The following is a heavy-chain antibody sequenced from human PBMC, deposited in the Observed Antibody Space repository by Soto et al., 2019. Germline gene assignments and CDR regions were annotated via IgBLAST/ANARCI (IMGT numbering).Heavy chain of an antibody. J-gene: IGHJ1*01. V-gene: IGHV1-18*01. D-gene: IGHD6-19*01. CDR1: GYIFTSHG. CDR2: ISTYNGNT. CDR3: ARENGQGLVSA. Sequence: QVQLVQSGAEVKKPGASVKVSCKASGYIFTSHGISWVRQAPGQGLEWMGRISTYNGNTKYAQKLQGRVTMTPDTSASTAYMELRGLRADDTAVYYSARENGQGLVSAGGQGTLVTSSS.